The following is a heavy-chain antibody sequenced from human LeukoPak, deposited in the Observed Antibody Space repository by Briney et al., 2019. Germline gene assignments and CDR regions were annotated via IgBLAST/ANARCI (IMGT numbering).Heavy chain of an antibody. V-gene: IGHV4-39*01. CDR2: IYYSGST. CDR3: ARVPDVMVRGKYYFDY. Sequence: PSETLSLTCTVSGGSISSSSYYWGWIRQPPGKGLEWIGSIYYSGSTYYNPSLKSRVTISVDTSKNQFSLKLSSVTAADTAVCYCARVPDVMVRGKYYFDYWGQGTLVTVSS. CDR1: GGSISSSSYY. D-gene: IGHD3-10*01. J-gene: IGHJ4*02.